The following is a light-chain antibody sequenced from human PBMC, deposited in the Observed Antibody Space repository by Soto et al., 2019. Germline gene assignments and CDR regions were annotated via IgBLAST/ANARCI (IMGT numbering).Light chain of an antibody. Sequence: EIVLTQSPATLSLSPGERATLSCRASQSVSSYLVWYQQKPGQAPRLLIYDTSNRATGIPARFSGSGSGTDFTLTISILEPEDFAFYYCQQRSNWPITFGHGTRLEIK. CDR1: QSVSSY. V-gene: IGKV3-11*01. CDR3: QQRSNWPIT. J-gene: IGKJ5*01. CDR2: DTS.